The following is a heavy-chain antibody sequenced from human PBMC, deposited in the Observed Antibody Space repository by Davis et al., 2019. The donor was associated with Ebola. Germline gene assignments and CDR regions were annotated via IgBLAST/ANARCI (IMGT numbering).Heavy chain of an antibody. CDR1: GYTFTSYY. CDR2: INPSGGST. V-gene: IGHV1-46*01. J-gene: IGHJ6*02. D-gene: IGHD3-16*01. CDR3: ARDGDYDYGMGV. Sequence: AASVQVSCKASGYTFTSYYMHWLRQAPGQGLEWMGIINPSGGSTSYAQKFQGRVTMTRDTSTSTVYMELSSLRSDDTAVYYCARDGDYDYGMGVWGQGTTVTVSS.